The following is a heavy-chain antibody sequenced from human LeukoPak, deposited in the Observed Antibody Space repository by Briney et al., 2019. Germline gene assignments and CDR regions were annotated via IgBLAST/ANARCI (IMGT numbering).Heavy chain of an antibody. J-gene: IGHJ4*02. CDR3: AKTFNWNYFDY. CDR1: GFTFINYG. Sequence: PGGSLRLSCAASGFTFINYGMSWVRQTPGKGLEWVSTISAGGDTYYANSVGGRFTISRGISKNTLYLQTNSLRAEDTAVYYCAKTFNWNYFDYWGQGTLVTVSS. D-gene: IGHD1-1*01. V-gene: IGHV3-23*01. CDR2: ISAGGDT.